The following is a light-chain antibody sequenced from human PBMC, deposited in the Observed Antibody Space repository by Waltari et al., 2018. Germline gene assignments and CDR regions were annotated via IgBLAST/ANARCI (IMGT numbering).Light chain of an antibody. J-gene: IGKJ1*01. Sequence: DIQLTQSPSSLSASIGDRVTITCRASQSISSYLNWYQQKPGKAPKLLIYASSSLQSGVPSRFSGSGSGTYFTLTISSLQGEDFASYYCQQSHTSPRTFGPGTKVELK. CDR2: ASS. V-gene: IGKV1-39*01. CDR1: QSISSY. CDR3: QQSHTSPRT.